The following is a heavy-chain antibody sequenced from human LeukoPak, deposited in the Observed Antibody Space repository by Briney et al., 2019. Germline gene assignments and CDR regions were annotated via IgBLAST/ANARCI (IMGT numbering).Heavy chain of an antibody. Sequence: GGSLRLSCVASGFTFSTNAMNWVRQAPGRGLEWVSGITSSGGTTYYANSVMGRFTVSRDNSKNTLYLQMNSLRAEDTAIYYCARTTSGSYDYWGQGTLVTVSS. CDR3: ARTTSGSYDY. J-gene: IGHJ4*02. CDR1: GFTFSTNA. CDR2: ITSSGGTT. V-gene: IGHV3-23*01. D-gene: IGHD1-26*01.